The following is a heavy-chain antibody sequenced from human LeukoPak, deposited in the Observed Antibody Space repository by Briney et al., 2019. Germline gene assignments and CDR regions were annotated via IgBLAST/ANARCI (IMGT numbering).Heavy chain of an antibody. CDR3: ARSYQLLWGVVDYYYYYGMDV. CDR2: INPNSGGT. Sequence: ASVKVSCKASGYTFTGYYMHWVRQAPGQGLEWMGWINPNSGGTNYAQKFQGRVTMTTDTSTSTAYMELRSLRSDDTAVYYCARSYQLLWGVVDYYYYYGMDVWGQGTTVTVSS. V-gene: IGHV1-2*02. J-gene: IGHJ6*02. CDR1: GYTFTGYY. D-gene: IGHD2-2*01.